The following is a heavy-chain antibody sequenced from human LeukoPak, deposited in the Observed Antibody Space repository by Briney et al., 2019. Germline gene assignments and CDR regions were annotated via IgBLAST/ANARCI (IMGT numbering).Heavy chain of an antibody. J-gene: IGHJ4*02. V-gene: IGHV4-39*01. CDR2: MHHSGAT. CDR3: ARRDNSFDS. Sequence: PSETLSLTCSVSGGSISSNNHHWDWIRQPPGSGLEWIVSMHHSGATYYNPSLQSRLTLSVYMSKNQFSLNLNSVTAADTAVYYCARRDNSFDSWGPGTLVTVSS. D-gene: IGHD5-24*01. CDR1: GGSISSNNHH.